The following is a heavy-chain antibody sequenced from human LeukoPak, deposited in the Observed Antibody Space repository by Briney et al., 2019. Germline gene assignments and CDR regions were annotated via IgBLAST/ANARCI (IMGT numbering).Heavy chain of an antibody. Sequence: GESLKISCKGSGYSFTSYWIGWVRQMPGKGLEGMGIIYPGDSDNRYSPSFQGQVTISADKSISTAYLQWSSLKASDTAMYYCARHRKYCSGGSCYGIWFDPWGQGTLVTVSS. CDR2: IYPGDSDN. CDR1: GYSFTSYW. V-gene: IGHV5-51*01. D-gene: IGHD2-15*01. J-gene: IGHJ5*02. CDR3: ARHRKYCSGGSCYGIWFDP.